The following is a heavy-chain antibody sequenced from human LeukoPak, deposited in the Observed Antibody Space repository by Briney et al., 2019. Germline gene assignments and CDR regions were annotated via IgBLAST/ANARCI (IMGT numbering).Heavy chain of an antibody. J-gene: IGHJ4*02. V-gene: IGHV3-21*01. CDR1: GFTFSSYS. CDR3: ARTDIVATILDY. CDR2: ISSSSSYI. D-gene: IGHD5-12*01. Sequence: GGSLRLSCAASGFTFSSYSMNWVRQAPGKGLEWVSSISSSSSYIYYADSVKGRFTISRDNAKNSLYLQMNSLRAEDTAVYYCARTDIVATILDYWGQGTLVTVSS.